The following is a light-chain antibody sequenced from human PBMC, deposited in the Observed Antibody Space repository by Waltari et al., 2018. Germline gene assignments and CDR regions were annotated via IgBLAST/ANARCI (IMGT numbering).Light chain of an antibody. V-gene: IGLV1-47*01. CDR2: RNN. CDR3: AAWDDSLSGPV. CDR1: SSNIGSNY. J-gene: IGLJ2*01. Sequence: QSVLTQPPSASGTPGQRVTISCSGSSSNIGSNYVYWYQQLPGPAPKLLIDRNNARPSGVPDLCSGSKSGTSGSLAISGLRSEDEADYYCAAWDDSLSGPVFGGGTKLTVL.